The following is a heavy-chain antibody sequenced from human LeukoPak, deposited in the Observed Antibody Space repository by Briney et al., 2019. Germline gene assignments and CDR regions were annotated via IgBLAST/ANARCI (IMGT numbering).Heavy chain of an antibody. Sequence: GGSLRLSCAASGFTLSSYAMHWVRQAPGKGLEWVAVISYDGSNKYYADSVKGRFTISRDNSKNTLYLQMNSLRAEDTAVYYCARGKAGRTEFDYWGQGTLVTVSS. V-gene: IGHV3-30-3*01. J-gene: IGHJ4*02. CDR3: ARGKAGRTEFDY. CDR1: GFTLSSYA. CDR2: ISYDGSNK. D-gene: IGHD2-8*02.